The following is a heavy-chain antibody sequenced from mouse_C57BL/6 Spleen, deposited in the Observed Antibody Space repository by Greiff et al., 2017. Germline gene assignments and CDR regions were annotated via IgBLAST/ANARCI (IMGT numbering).Heavy chain of an antibody. J-gene: IGHJ4*01. Sequence: EVKLMESGGGLVKPGGSLKLSCAVSGFTFSSDAMSRCRRTPQKMLVWGATISDGGSYTYYPDNVKVRFTISRDNAKNNLYLQMSHLKSEDTAMYYCARDGDYAMDYWGQGTSVTVSS. CDR3: ARDGDYAMDY. V-gene: IGHV5-4*01. CDR2: ISDGGSYT. CDR1: GFTFSSDA.